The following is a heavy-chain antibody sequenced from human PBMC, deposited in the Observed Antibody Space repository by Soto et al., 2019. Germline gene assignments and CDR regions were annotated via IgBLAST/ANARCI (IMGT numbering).Heavy chain of an antibody. CDR3: AREITILRGDAFDI. D-gene: IGHD3-9*01. Sequence: GASVKVSCKASGYTFTGYYMHWVRQAPGQGLEWMGWINPNSGGTNYAQKFQGRVTMTRDTSISTAYMELSRLRSDDTAVYYCAREITILRGDAFDIWGQGTMVTVSS. CDR1: GYTFTGYY. J-gene: IGHJ3*02. CDR2: INPNSGGT. V-gene: IGHV1-2*02.